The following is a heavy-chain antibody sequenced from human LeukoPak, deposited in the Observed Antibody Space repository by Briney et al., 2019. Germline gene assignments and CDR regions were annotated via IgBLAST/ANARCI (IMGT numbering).Heavy chain of an antibody. J-gene: IGHJ4*02. CDR1: GGSISSGGYS. Sequence: PSETLSLTCAVSGGSISSGGYSWSWIRQPPGKGLEWIGYIYHSGSTYYNPSLKSRVTISVDRSKNQFSLKLSSVTAAGTAVYYCAGYYYDSSGYFFDYWGQGTLVTVSS. CDR3: AGYYYDSSGYFFDY. CDR2: IYHSGST. V-gene: IGHV4-30-2*01. D-gene: IGHD3-22*01.